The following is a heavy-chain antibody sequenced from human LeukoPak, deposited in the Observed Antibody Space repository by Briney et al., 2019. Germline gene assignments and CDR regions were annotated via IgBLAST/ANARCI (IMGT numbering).Heavy chain of an antibody. CDR2: INHSGST. V-gene: IGHV4-34*01. D-gene: IGHD6-19*01. J-gene: IGHJ4*02. CDR1: GGSFSGYY. CDR3: ARGHLPVAGVDY. Sequence: SETLSLTCAVYGGSFSGYYWSWIRQPPGKGLEWIGEINHSGSTNCNPSLKSRVTISVDTSKNQFSLKLSSVTAADTAVYYCARGHLPVAGVDYWDQGTLVTVSS.